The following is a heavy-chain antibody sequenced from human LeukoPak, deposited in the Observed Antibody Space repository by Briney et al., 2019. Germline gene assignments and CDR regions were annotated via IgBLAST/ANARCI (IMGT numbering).Heavy chain of an antibody. V-gene: IGHV4-4*02. CDR2: IYHSGST. CDR1: GGSISSRNW. CDR3: AGFTFFRGVITFDY. Sequence: SETLSLTCAVSGGSISSRNWWSWVRQPPGKGLEWIGEIYHSGSTNYNPSLKTRVTISVDKSKNQFSLKLSSVTAADTAVYSCAGFTFFRGVITFDYWGQGTLVTVSS. J-gene: IGHJ4*02. D-gene: IGHD3-10*01.